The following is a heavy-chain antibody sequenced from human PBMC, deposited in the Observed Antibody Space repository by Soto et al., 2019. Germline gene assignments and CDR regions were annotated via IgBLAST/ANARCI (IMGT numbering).Heavy chain of an antibody. CDR3: ARTDYFGPMDY. J-gene: IGHJ4*02. Sequence: SETLSLTCTVSGGSISGSTYYWGWIRQPPGKGLEWIGSIYYGGSAYYNPSLESRVTISVDTSKNQFSLKLSSVTAADTAVYYCARTDYFGPMDYWGQGTLVTVSS. CDR2: IYYGGSA. D-gene: IGHD3-3*01. V-gene: IGHV4-39*01. CDR1: GGSISGSTYY.